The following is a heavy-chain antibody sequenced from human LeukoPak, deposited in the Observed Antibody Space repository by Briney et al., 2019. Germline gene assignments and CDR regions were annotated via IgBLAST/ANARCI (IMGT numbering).Heavy chain of an antibody. CDR3: ARLPLGYCSDSNCYTNAFDM. CDR1: GFTFSSYG. J-gene: IGHJ3*02. D-gene: IGHD2-15*01. Sequence: GGSLRFSCAASGFTFSSYGMHWVRQAPGKGLEWVANIKQVGSEKYYGDSVKGRFTISRDNAKNSLYLQMNSLRAEDTAVYYCARLPLGYCSDSNCYTNAFDMWGQGTMVTVSS. V-gene: IGHV3-7*01. CDR2: IKQVGSEK.